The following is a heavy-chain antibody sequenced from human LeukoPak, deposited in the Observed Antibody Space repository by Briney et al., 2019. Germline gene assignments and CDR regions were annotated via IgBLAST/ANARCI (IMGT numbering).Heavy chain of an antibody. J-gene: IGHJ2*01. V-gene: IGHV3-53*05. Sequence: GGSLRLSCAASGFIVSSNYMSWVRQAPGKGLEWVSVMYSGGATHYGNSVQGRFTISRDDSKNTLYLQMDSLRAEDTAVYYCARDRAVTGAKGGWYFDLWGRGTLVTVSS. CDR1: GFIVSSNY. CDR3: ARDRAVTGAKGGWYFDL. CDR2: MYSGGAT. D-gene: IGHD6-19*01.